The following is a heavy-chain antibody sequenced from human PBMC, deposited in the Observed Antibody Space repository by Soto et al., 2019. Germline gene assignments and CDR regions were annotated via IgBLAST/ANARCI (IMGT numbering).Heavy chain of an antibody. J-gene: IGHJ4*02. V-gene: IGHV3-11*01. CDR1: GFTFGDYY. CDR2: ISGISSTI. D-gene: IGHD5-12*01. CDR3: ARAMYRGKTEFDY. Sequence: GGSLRLSCAASGFTFGDYYMTWIRQAPGKGLEWISYISGISSTISYADSVKGRFTLSRDNAKNSLYLQMNSLRPDDTAVYYCARAMYRGKTEFDYWGQGTLVTVS.